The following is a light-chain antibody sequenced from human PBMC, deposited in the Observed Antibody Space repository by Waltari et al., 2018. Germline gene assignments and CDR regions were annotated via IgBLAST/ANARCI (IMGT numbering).Light chain of an antibody. V-gene: IGLV1-44*01. CDR3: ASWDDSLNGLYV. J-gene: IGLJ1*01. Sequence: QSVLTQPPSASGTPGQRVTISCSGSSSNIGSNTVTWYQQLPGTAPKLLIYSNNQRPSWVPDRFSGSKSGTSPSLAISGLQSEDEADYYCASWDDSLNGLYVFGTGTKVTVL. CDR2: SNN. CDR1: SSNIGSNT.